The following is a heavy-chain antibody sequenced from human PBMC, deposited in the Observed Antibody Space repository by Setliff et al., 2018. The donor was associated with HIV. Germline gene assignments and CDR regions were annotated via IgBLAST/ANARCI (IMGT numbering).Heavy chain of an antibody. D-gene: IGHD5-12*01. V-gene: IGHV3-48*03. CDR1: GFTFSSYE. CDR2: ISGSGSAM. J-gene: IGHJ4*02. CDR3: ARDGDGYNRNYYFDY. Sequence: GGSLRLSCAASGFTFSSYEMNWVRQAPGKGLEWVSYISGSGSAMYYADSVEGRFTISRDNAKNSLYLQMNSLRAEDTAVYYCARDGDGYNRNYYFDYWGQGTLVTVSS.